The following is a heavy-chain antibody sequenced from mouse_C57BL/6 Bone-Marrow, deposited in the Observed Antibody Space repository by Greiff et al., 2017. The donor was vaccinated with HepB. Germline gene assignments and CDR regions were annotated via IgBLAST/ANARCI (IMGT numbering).Heavy chain of an antibody. J-gene: IGHJ2*01. CDR1: GFTFSSYA. CDR3: ARGGSSGYEYFDY. CDR2: ISDGGSYT. D-gene: IGHD3-2*02. V-gene: IGHV5-4*03. Sequence: EVKLQESGGGLVKPGGSLKLSCAASGFTFSSYAMSWVRQTPEKRLEWVATISDGGSYTYYPDNVKGRFTISRDNAKNNLYLQMSHLKSEDTAMYYCARGGSSGYEYFDYWGQGTTLTVSS.